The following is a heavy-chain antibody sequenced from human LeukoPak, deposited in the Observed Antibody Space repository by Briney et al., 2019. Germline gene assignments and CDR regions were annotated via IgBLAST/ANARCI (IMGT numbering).Heavy chain of an antibody. D-gene: IGHD6-13*01. Sequence: GGSLRLSCAASGFTFSSYAMSWVRQAPGKGLERVSAISGSGGSTYHADSVKGRFTISRDNSKNTLYLQMNSLRAEDTAVYYCAKASNSSSWYFYFDYWGQGTLVTVSS. V-gene: IGHV3-23*01. J-gene: IGHJ4*02. CDR2: ISGSGGST. CDR1: GFTFSSYA. CDR3: AKASNSSSWYFYFDY.